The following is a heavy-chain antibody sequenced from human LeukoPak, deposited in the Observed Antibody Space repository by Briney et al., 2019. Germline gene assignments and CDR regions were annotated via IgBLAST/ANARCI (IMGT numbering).Heavy chain of an antibody. Sequence: KPSVTLSFTCDVSGGTISTSNWWRWVRETPGKGLEWLGAIYHSGSNNYNSSLKSTVTISIDKSKNQFALKLSSVTAADTAVDYCARGVAAAVLYYWGQGTLVTVSS. CDR1: GGTISTSNW. CDR3: ARGVAAAVLYY. V-gene: IGHV4-4*02. D-gene: IGHD6-13*01. J-gene: IGHJ4*02. CDR2: IYHSGSN.